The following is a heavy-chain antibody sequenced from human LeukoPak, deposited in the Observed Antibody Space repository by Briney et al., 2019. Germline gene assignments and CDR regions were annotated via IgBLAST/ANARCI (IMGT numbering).Heavy chain of an antibody. CDR2: ISWNSGSI. V-gene: IGHV3-9*01. J-gene: IGHJ3*02. Sequence: GGSLRLSCAASGFTFNRNAISWVRQAPGKGLEWVSGISWNSGSIGYADSVKGRFTISRDNAKNSLYLQMNSLRAEDTALYYCAKDMRYFDWLLYPDAFDIWGQGTMVTVSS. D-gene: IGHD3-9*01. CDR3: AKDMRYFDWLLYPDAFDI. CDR1: GFTFNRNA.